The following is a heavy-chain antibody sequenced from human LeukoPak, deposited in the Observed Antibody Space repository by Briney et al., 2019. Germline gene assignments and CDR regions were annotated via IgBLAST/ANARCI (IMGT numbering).Heavy chain of an antibody. V-gene: IGHV4-4*07. Sequence: SETLSLTCTVSGGSISSYYWSRIRQPAGKGLEWIGRFYTSGSTKHNPSLKSRVTMSEDTSKNQFPLKLSSVTAADTAVYYCARGFLGDYFGSGSYYVFDYWGQGTLVTVSS. CDR3: ARGFLGDYFGSGSYYVFDY. CDR2: FYTSGST. CDR1: GGSISSYY. D-gene: IGHD3-10*01. J-gene: IGHJ4*02.